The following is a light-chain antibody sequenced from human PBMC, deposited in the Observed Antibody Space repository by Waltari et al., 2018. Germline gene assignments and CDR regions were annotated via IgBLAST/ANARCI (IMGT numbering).Light chain of an antibody. Sequence: EIVLTQSPATLSLSQGERANLSCRASQSVSSSLACYQQKPGQAPRLLIYDASNRATGIPAMFSGSGSGTDFTLTISSLEPEDFAVYYCQQRSNWPLTFGGGTKVEIK. J-gene: IGKJ4*01. V-gene: IGKV3-11*01. CDR3: QQRSNWPLT. CDR1: QSVSSS. CDR2: DAS.